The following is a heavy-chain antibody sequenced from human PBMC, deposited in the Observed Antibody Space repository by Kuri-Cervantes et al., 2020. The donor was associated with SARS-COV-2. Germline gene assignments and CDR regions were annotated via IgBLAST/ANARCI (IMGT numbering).Heavy chain of an antibody. CDR1: GFTFGDYA. Sequence: GGSLRLSCASSGFTFGDYAMSWFRQAPGKGLEWVGFIKIKTFGETREYAASVKGRFTISRDDSKNIAYLQTNSLKSDDTGMYFCARSWRGNYYAMDVWGQGTTVTVSS. CDR3: ARSWRGNYYAMDV. D-gene: IGHD3-3*01. CDR2: IKIKTFGETR. V-gene: IGHV3-49*03. J-gene: IGHJ6*02.